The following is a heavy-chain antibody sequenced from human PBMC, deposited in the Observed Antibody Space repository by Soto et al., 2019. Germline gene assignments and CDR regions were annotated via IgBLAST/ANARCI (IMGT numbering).Heavy chain of an antibody. CDR3: ARGGREFGEFEDMDV. V-gene: IGHV3-30-3*01. D-gene: IGHD3-10*01. CDR2: ISYDGSNK. J-gene: IGHJ6*02. Sequence: GGSLRLSCAASGFTFSSYAMHWVRQAPGKGLEWVAVISYDGSNKYYADSVKGRFTISRDNSKNTLYLQMNSLRAEDTAVYYCARGGREFGEFEDMDVWGQGTTVTVSS. CDR1: GFTFSSYA.